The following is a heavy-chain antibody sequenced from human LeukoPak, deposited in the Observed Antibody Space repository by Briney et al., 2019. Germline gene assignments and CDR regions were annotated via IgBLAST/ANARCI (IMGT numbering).Heavy chain of an antibody. CDR2: INHSGST. CDR1: GGSFSGYY. D-gene: IGHD3-10*01. CDR3: ARGRGRGYYGSGSYYYDY. V-gene: IGHV4-34*01. Sequence: SETLSLTCAVYGGSFSGYYWSWIRQPPGKGLEWIGEINHSGSTNYNPSLKSRVTISVDTSKNQFSLKLSSVTAADTAVYYCARGRGRGYYGSGSYYYDYWGQRTLVTVSS. J-gene: IGHJ4*02.